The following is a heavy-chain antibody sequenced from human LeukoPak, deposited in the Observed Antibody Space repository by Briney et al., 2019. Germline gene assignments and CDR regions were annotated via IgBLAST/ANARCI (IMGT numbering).Heavy chain of an antibody. CDR2: ISGSGGST. Sequence: GGSLRLSCAASRFTFSSYAMSWVRQAPGKGLEWVSAISGSGGSTYYADSVKGRFTISRDNSKNTLYLQMNSLRAEDTAVYYCAKDRGSGSFSDWGQGTLVTVSS. D-gene: IGHD3-10*01. CDR3: AKDRGSGSFSD. CDR1: RFTFSSYA. V-gene: IGHV3-23*01. J-gene: IGHJ4*02.